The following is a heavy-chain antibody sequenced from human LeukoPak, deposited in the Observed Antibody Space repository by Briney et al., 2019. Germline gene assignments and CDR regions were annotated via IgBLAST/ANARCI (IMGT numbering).Heavy chain of an antibody. V-gene: IGHV3-48*03. CDR2: ISSSGSTI. CDR1: GFTFGTYE. CDR3: ARDRGKESDY. J-gene: IGHJ4*02. Sequence: GGSLRLSCAASGFTFGTYEMNWVRQAPGKGLEWVSYISSSGSTIYYADSVKGRFTISRDNAKNSLYLQMNSLRAEDTAVYYCARDRGKESDYWGQGTLVTVSS.